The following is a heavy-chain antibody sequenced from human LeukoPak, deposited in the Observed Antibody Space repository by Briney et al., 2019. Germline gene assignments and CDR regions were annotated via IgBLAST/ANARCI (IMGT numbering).Heavy chain of an antibody. CDR2: ISAYNGNT. CDR3: TKSLERVTIVRGVGDY. CDR1: GFTFTSYG. J-gene: IGHJ4*02. V-gene: IGHV1-18*01. D-gene: IGHD3-10*01. Sequence: GAPVKVSCKASGFTFTSYGISGVRQAPGQGLEWMGWISAYNGNTNYAQKLQGRVTMTTDTSTSTANMELRILRSDDTAVYYCTKSLERVTIVRGVGDYWGQGTLVTVSS.